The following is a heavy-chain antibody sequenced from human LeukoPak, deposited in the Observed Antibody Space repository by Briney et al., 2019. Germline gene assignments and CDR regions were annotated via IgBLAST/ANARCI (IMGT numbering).Heavy chain of an antibody. J-gene: IGHJ4*02. CDR2: IWYDGSNK. CDR1: GFTFSSYG. D-gene: IGHD3-16*01. V-gene: IGHV3-33*06. CDR3: AKDGALRSGFDY. Sequence: GGSLRLSCAASGFTFSSYGMHWVRQAPGKGLEWVAVIWYDGSNKYYADSVKGRFAISRDNSKNALYLQMNSLRAEDTAVYYCAKDGALRSGFDYWGQGTLVTVSS.